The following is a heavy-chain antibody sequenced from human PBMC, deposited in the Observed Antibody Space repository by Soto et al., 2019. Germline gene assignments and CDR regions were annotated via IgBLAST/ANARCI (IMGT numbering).Heavy chain of an antibody. V-gene: IGHV1-24*01. D-gene: IGHD2-21*02. CDR3: ARDDGLAYCGGDCYS. CDR1: GYTLTELS. CDR2: FDPEDGET. J-gene: IGHJ4*02. Sequence: ASVKVSCKVSGYTLTELSMHWVRQAPGKGLEWMGGFDPEDGETIYAQKFQGRVTITADKSTSTAYMELSSLRSEDTAVYYCARDDGLAYCGGDCYSWGQGTLVTVSS.